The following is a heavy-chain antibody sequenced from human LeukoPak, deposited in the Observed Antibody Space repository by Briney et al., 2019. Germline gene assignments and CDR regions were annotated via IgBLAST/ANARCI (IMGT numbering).Heavy chain of an antibody. V-gene: IGHV3-11*06. CDR2: ISGSGSDA. CDR1: GFIFSDYY. CDR3: ARVGSIAAAGTPDY. Sequence: GGSLRLSCAASGFIFSDYYMTWIRQAPGKGLEWLSYISGSGSDANYADSVKGRFTTSRDNAKNSLYLQMNSLRAEDTAVYYCARVGSIAAAGTPDYWGQGTLVTVSS. J-gene: IGHJ4*02. D-gene: IGHD6-13*01.